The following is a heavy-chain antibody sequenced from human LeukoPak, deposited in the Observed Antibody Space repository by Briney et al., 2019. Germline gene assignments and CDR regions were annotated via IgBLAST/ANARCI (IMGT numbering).Heavy chain of an antibody. Sequence: KPSETLSLTCTVSGGSMRSTSYFWGWIRQPPGKGLEWIGTVYYSGSTYYSPSLKSRVTISLDTSKNQFSSKLTSVTAADTAVYYCATLYGYARSWSHFNYWGQGTLVTVSS. J-gene: IGHJ4*02. D-gene: IGHD2-8*01. V-gene: IGHV4-39*01. CDR3: ATLYGYARSWSHFNY. CDR1: GGSMRSTSYF. CDR2: VYYSGST.